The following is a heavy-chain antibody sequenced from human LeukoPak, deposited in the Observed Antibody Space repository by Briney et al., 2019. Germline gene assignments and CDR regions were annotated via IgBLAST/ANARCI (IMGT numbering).Heavy chain of an antibody. J-gene: IGHJ4*02. D-gene: IGHD6-6*01. CDR2: ISSSSSYI. CDR3: ARDSIASSKPFDY. CDR1: GFTFTNYP. V-gene: IGHV3-21*01. Sequence: GGSLRLSCAASGFTFTNYPMNWVRQAPGKGLEWVSSISSSSSYIYYADSVKGRFTISRDNAKNSLYLQMNSLRAEDTAVYYCARDSIASSKPFDYWGQGTLVTVSS.